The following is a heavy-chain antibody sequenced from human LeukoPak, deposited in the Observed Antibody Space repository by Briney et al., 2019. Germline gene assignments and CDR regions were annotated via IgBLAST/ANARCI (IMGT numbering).Heavy chain of an antibody. D-gene: IGHD5-12*01. CDR2: IYSRDVT. CDR1: GFSVSINS. CDR3: ARVLATIALRDYHYVEV. J-gene: IGHJ6*03. V-gene: IGHV3-53*01. Sequence: GGSLRLSCAAAGFSVSINSRSRVRQAPGKGLECVSIIYSRDVTSYADSVKDRFTISRVSDKNTLFLQMDSLRSDDTAVYYSARVLATIALRDYHYVEVWGKGNTVTAS.